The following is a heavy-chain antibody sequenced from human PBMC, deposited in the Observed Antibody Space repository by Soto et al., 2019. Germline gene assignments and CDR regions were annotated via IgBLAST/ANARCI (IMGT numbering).Heavy chain of an antibody. CDR2: IYYTGDT. D-gene: IGHD3-22*01. V-gene: IGHV4-39*01. J-gene: IGHJ6*02. Sequence: PSETLSLTCTVSGDFVSSIRYYWGWIRQPPGKGLEWIGSIYYTGDTFFNPSLKSRVTFSVDPSKNQFSLKLTSLTAADTAVYFCARHKELLLASLSYGLDLWGQGTTVTDSS. CDR3: ARHKELLLASLSYGLDL. CDR1: GDFVSSIRYY.